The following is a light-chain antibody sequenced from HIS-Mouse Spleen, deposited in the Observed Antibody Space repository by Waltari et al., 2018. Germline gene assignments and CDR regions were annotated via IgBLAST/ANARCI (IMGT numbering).Light chain of an antibody. CDR3: QQRSNWPT. CDR2: DAS. V-gene: IGKV3-11*01. J-gene: IGKJ4*01. CDR1: QSVSSY. Sequence: EIVLTQSPATLSLSPGERATLSCRASQSVSSYFAWYQQNPGQAPRLLIYDASNRATGIPARFSGSGSGTDFTLTISSLEPEDFAVYYCQQRSNWPTFGGGTKVEIK.